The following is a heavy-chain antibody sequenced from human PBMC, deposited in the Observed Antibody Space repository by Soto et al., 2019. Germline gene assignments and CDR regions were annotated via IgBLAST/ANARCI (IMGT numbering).Heavy chain of an antibody. CDR1: GFTFRSYA. CDR3: AKGMSGSYSYNWFDP. Sequence: EVQLLESGGGLVQPGGSLRLSCAASGFTFRSYAMSWVRQAPGKGLEWVSAIGGSGDSTFYADSVKGRFTISRDNYKNTLYLQMNSLRAEDTAVYYCAKGMSGSYSYNWFDPWGQGTLVPVSS. J-gene: IGHJ5*02. CDR2: IGGSGDST. V-gene: IGHV3-23*01. D-gene: IGHD1-26*01.